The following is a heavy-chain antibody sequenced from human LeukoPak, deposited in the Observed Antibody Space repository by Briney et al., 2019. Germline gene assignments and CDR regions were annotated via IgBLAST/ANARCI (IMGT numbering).Heavy chain of an antibody. CDR3: AHSRGPYSSGWWFDY. CDR1: GFSLSTSGVG. Sequence: SGPTLVKXTQTLTLTCTFSGFSLSTSGVGVGWIRQPPGKALEWLALIYWDDDKRYSPSLKSRLTITKDTSKNQVVLTMTNMDPVDTATYYCAHSRGPYSSGWWFDYWGQGTLVTVSS. CDR2: IYWDDDK. D-gene: IGHD6-19*01. J-gene: IGHJ4*02. V-gene: IGHV2-5*02.